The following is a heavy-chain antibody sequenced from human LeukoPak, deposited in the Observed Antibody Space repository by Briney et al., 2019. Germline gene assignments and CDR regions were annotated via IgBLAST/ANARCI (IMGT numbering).Heavy chain of an antibody. CDR2: IKRETDGGTI. V-gene: IGHV3-15*01. Sequence: PGGSLRLSCAASGFTLNNAWMSWVRQAPGKGLEWLGRIKRETDGGTIDYAAPVKGRFTISRDDSRNTLYLQMDNLEIEDTAVYYCTTDRYYDNSELQFQHWGQGTLVTVSS. J-gene: IGHJ1*01. CDR1: GFTLNNAW. D-gene: IGHD3-22*01. CDR3: TTDRYYDNSELQFQH.